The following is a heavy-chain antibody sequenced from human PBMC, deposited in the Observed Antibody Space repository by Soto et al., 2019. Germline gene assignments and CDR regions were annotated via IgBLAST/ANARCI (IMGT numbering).Heavy chain of an antibody. CDR2: ISSSSSTI. CDR1: GFTFSSYS. V-gene: IGHV3-48*01. J-gene: IGHJ4*02. D-gene: IGHD3-10*01. CDR3: ASGTMVRGVIG. Sequence: EVQLVESGGGSVQPGGSLRLSCAASGFTFSSYSMNWVRQAPGKGLEWVSYISSSSSTIYYADSVKGRFTISRDNAKNSLYLQMNSLRAEDTAVYYCASGTMVRGVIGWGQGTLVTVSS.